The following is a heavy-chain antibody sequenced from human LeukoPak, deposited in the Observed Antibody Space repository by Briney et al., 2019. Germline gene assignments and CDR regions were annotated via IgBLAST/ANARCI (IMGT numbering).Heavy chain of an antibody. Sequence: SETLSVTCTVSGGSISSSSYYWGWIRQPPGKGLEWIGSIYYSGRTYYNPSLKSRVTISVDTFKNQCALTLSSVTAADTAVYYCATPPKYCSGGSCYSGGFDNWGQGTLVTVSS. CDR3: ATPPKYCSGGSCYSGGFDN. J-gene: IGHJ4*02. CDR2: IYYSGRT. CDR1: GGSISSSSYY. D-gene: IGHD2-15*01. V-gene: IGHV4-39*01.